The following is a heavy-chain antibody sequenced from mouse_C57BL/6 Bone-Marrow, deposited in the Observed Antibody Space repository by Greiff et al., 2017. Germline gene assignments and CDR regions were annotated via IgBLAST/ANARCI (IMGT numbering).Heavy chain of an antibody. CDR2: ISSGSSTI. D-gene: IGHD4-1*01. CDR1: GFTFSDYG. Sequence: EVQRVESGGGLVKPGGSLKLSCAASGFTFSDYGMHWVRQAPEKGLEWVAYISSGSSTIYYADTVKGRFTISRDNAKNTLFLQMTSLRSEDTAMYYCASRGTGWYFDVWGTGTTVTVSS. J-gene: IGHJ1*03. CDR3: ASRGTGWYFDV. V-gene: IGHV5-17*01.